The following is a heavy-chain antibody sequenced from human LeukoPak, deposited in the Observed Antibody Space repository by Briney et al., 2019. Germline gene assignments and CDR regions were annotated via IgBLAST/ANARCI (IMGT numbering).Heavy chain of an antibody. J-gene: IGHJ3*01. CDR3: AKHDSGSHAALDV. CDR1: GFTFSSYA. V-gene: IGHV3-23*01. D-gene: IGHD1-26*01. CDR2: ISGSTGVT. Sequence: GGSLRLSCAASGFTFSSYAMHWVRQAPGKGLEWVSVISGSTGVTYYADSVKGRFTISRDNSKNTLYLHMNSLTVEDTAVYHCAKHDSGSHAALDVWGQGTMVTVSS.